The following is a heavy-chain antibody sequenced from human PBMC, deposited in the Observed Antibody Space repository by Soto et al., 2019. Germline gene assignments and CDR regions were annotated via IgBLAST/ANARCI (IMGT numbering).Heavy chain of an antibody. CDR3: TRDLNGGNPFDY. J-gene: IGHJ4*02. CDR2: IDPGSGNA. Sequence: QVQLVQSGADLKKPGASVRVSCKPSGYTLTNYAIHWVRQAAGQRLEWMGWIDPGSGNARYSQNLPGSISLSSDRSASTFYMDLSSLTSEDTAVYFCTRDLNGGNPFDYWGQGTQVTVSS. CDR1: GYTLTNYA. V-gene: IGHV1-3*01. D-gene: IGHD3-16*01.